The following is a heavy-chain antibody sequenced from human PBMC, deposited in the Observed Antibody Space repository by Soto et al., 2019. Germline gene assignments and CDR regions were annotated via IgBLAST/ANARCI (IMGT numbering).Heavy chain of an antibody. Sequence: QVQLVQSGAEVKKPGASVKVSCKASGYTFTSYDINWVRQATGQGLEWMGWMNPNSGNTGYAQKFQGRVTMTRNTSISTAYMELSNLRSEDTAVYYCARAVFNDYIWGSYRSYNWFDPWGQGTLVTVSS. CDR1: GYTFTSYD. CDR2: MNPNSGNT. D-gene: IGHD3-16*02. J-gene: IGHJ5*02. CDR3: ARAVFNDYIWGSYRSYNWFDP. V-gene: IGHV1-8*01.